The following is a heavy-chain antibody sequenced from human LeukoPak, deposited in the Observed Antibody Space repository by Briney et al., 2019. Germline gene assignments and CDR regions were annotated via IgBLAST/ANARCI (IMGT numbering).Heavy chain of an antibody. V-gene: IGHV4-39*07. J-gene: IGHJ1*01. Sequence: PSETLSLTCTVSGGSISSSSYYWGWIRQPPGKGLEWIGSIYYSGSTYYNPSLKSRVTISVDTSKNQFSLKLSSVTAADTAVYYCARCSTAAAGTLYFQHWGQGTLVTVSS. CDR3: ARCSTAAAGTLYFQH. CDR1: GGSISSSSYY. CDR2: IYYSGST. D-gene: IGHD6-13*01.